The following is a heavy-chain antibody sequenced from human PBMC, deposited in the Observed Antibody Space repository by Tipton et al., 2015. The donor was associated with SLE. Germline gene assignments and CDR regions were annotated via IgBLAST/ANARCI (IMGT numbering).Heavy chain of an antibody. D-gene: IGHD3-10*01. CDR2: INYSGST. CDR3: ARVDGSGPDAFDI. CDR1: GGFISSHF. Sequence: TLSLTCTVSGGFISSHFWSWIRQSPGKGLEWIGYINYSGSTSYNPSLESRVTISVDTSKNQFSLKLSSVTAADTAVYYCARVDGSGPDAFDIWGQGTTVTVSS. J-gene: IGHJ3*02. V-gene: IGHV4-59*11.